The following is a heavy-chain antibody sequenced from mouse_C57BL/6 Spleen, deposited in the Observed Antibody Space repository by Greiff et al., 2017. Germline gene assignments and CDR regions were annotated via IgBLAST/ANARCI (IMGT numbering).Heavy chain of an antibody. D-gene: IGHD2-5*01. J-gene: IGHJ2*01. Sequence: VQLVESGAELARPGASVKLSCKASGYTFTSYGISWVKQRTGQGLEWIGEIYPRSSNTYYNEKFKGKATLTADKSSSTADMELRSLTSEDSAVYYCERGENYSNSGYWGQGTTLTVAS. CDR1: GYTFTSYG. CDR2: IYPRSSNT. CDR3: ERGENYSNSGY. V-gene: IGHV1-81*01.